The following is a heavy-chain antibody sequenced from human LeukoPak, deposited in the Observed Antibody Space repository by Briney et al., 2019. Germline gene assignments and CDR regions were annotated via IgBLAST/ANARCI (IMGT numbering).Heavy chain of an antibody. CDR2: INSDGSST. D-gene: IGHD2-15*01. V-gene: IGHV3-74*01. Sequence: GGSLRLSCAASGFTFSSYWMHWVRQAPGKGLVWVSRINSDGSSTSYADSVKGRFTISRDNSKNTLYLQMNSLRAEDTAVYYCARDRGYCGGGTCYSAFDIWGQGTLVTVSS. J-gene: IGHJ3*02. CDR3: ARDRGYCGGGTCYSAFDI. CDR1: GFTFSSYW.